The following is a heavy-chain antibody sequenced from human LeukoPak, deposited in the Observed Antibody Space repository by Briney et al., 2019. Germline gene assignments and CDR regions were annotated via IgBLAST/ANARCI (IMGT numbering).Heavy chain of an antibody. D-gene: IGHD3-3*01. CDR1: GSTFDDYA. CDR3: AKGPGITIFGVVDY. CDR2: ISWNSGSI. J-gene: IGHJ4*02. V-gene: IGHV3-9*01. Sequence: GRSLRLSCAASGSTFDDYAMHWVRQAPGKGLEWVSGISWNSGSIGYADSVKGRFTISRDNAKSSLYLQMNSLRAEDTALYYCAKGPGITIFGVVDYWGQGTLVTVSS.